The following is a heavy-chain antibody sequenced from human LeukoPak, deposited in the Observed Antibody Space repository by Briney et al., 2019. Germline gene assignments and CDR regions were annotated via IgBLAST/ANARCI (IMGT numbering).Heavy chain of an antibody. Sequence: PSETLSLTCTVSGGSISSYYWSWIRQPPGKGLEWIGYIYYSGSTNYNPSLKSRVTISVDTSKNQFSLKLSSVTAADTAVYYCARLEGNYYDSSGYATYWGQGTLVTVSS. CDR2: IYYSGST. CDR1: GGSISSYY. J-gene: IGHJ4*02. CDR3: ARLEGNYYDSSGYATY. D-gene: IGHD3-22*01. V-gene: IGHV4-59*08.